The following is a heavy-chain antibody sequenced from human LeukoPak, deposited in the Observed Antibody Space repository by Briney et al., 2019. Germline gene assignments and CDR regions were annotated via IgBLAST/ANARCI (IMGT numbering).Heavy chain of an antibody. Sequence: GGSLRLSCEASGFTFRSYWMHWVRQAPGKGLVWVSRINSDGTSTTYGDSVKGRFTISRDNAKNTLYLQMNSLRAEDTAVYYCAREYSSNWPFDYWGQGTLVAVSS. J-gene: IGHJ4*02. CDR1: GFTFRSYW. CDR2: INSDGTST. V-gene: IGHV3-74*01. D-gene: IGHD6-13*01. CDR3: AREYSSNWPFDY.